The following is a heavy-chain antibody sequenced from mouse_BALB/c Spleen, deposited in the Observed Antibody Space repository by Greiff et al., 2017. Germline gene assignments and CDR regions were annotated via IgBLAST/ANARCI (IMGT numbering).Heavy chain of an antibody. CDR1: GYTFTSYY. J-gene: IGHJ4*01. V-gene: IGHV1S81*02. Sequence: VQLKESGAELVKPGASVKLSCKASGYTFTSYYMYWVKQRPGQGLEWIGEINPSNGGTNFNEKFKSKATLTVDKSSSTAYMQLSSLTSEDSAVYYCTRAVRYAMDYWGQGTSVTVSS. CDR2: INPSNGGT. D-gene: IGHD2-14*01. CDR3: TRAVRYAMDY.